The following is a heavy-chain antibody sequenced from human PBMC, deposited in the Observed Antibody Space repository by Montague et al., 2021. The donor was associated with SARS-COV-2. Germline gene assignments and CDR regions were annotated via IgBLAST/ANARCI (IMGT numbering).Heavy chain of an antibody. Sequence: SETLSLTCTVSGGSVSSGSYYWGWIRQPPGKGLEWIGYIYYSGSTNYNPSLKSRVTISVETSKNQFSLKLSSVTAADTAVCYCASVNTAGAYWGQGTLVTVST. CDR3: ASVNTAGAY. V-gene: IGHV4-61*01. CDR2: IYYSGST. J-gene: IGHJ4*02. D-gene: IGHD7-27*01. CDR1: GGSVSSGSYY.